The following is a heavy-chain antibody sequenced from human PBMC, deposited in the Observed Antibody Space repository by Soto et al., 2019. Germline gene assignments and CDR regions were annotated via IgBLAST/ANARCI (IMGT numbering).Heavy chain of an antibody. Sequence: QVQLVESGGGVVQPGGSLRLSCAASGFTFGRHGMHWVRQAPGKGLEWVAVIGSDGARDSYADSMQGRFSISRDNGQNTLYLQINSLGVEDTAVYYCARDDDYSDNGLDYGGQGTLVTVSS. CDR1: GFTFGRHG. CDR3: ARDDDYSDNGLDY. CDR2: IGSDGARD. V-gene: IGHV3-33*01. D-gene: IGHD4-17*01. J-gene: IGHJ4*02.